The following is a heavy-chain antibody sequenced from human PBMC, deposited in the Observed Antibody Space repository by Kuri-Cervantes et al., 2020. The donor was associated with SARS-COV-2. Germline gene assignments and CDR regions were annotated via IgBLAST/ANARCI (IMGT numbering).Heavy chain of an antibody. V-gene: IGHV1-3*04. CDR1: GYTFTNHA. Sequence: ASVTVSCKASGYTFTNHAIHWVRQAPGQRLEWLGWINIGNDYTEYSQKFQGRVTITRDTFASTAYMELSSLRSEDTAVYFCAREEFCGGDCLSLDSWGQGTLVTVSS. CDR2: INIGNDYT. D-gene: IGHD2-21*02. CDR3: AREEFCGGDCLSLDS. J-gene: IGHJ4*02.